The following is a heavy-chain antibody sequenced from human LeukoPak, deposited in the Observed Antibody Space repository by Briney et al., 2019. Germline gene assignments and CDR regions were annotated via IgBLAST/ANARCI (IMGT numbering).Heavy chain of an antibody. J-gene: IGHJ4*02. D-gene: IGHD3-10*01. CDR3: ARVGTYYRSLDS. V-gene: IGHV4-59*01. CDR1: GGSINDAS. CDR2: IYHSGGT. Sequence: SETLSLTCTVSGGSINDASWNWIRKPPGQGLEWIGYIYHSGGTNYNPSPKSRVTISLDTSKNQFSLKLSSVTAADTAVYYCARVGTYYRSLDSWGQGTLVTVSS.